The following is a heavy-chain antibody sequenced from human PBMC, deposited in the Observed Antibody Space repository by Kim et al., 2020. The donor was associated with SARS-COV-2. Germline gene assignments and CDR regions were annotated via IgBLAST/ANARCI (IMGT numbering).Heavy chain of an antibody. V-gene: IGHV3-23*01. D-gene: IGHD2-21*02. J-gene: IGHJ6*02. CDR3: AKEGDPYYYYGMDV. Sequence: DSVKGRFTISRDNAKNTLYLQMNSLRAEDTAVYYCAKEGDPYYYYGMDVWGQGTTVTVSS.